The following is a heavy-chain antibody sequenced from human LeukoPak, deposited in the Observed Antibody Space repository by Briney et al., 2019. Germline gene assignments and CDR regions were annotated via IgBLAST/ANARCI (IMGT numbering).Heavy chain of an antibody. Sequence: SETLSLTCTVSGGSISSYYWSWIRQPPGKGLEWIGYIYYSGSTNYNPSLKSRVTISMDTSKNQFSLKLSSMTAADTAVYYCARDSGSTAYGDNGVDYWGQGTLVTVSS. D-gene: IGHD4/OR15-4a*01. CDR2: IYYSGST. CDR3: ARDSGSTAYGDNGVDY. J-gene: IGHJ4*02. V-gene: IGHV4-59*01. CDR1: GGSISSYY.